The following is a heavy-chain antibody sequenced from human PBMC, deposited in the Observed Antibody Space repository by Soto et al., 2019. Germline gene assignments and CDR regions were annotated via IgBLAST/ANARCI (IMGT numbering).Heavy chain of an antibody. Sequence: ASVKVSCKASGYTFTSYGISWVRQAPGQGLERMGWISAYNGNTNYAQKLQGRVTMTTDTSTSTAYMELRSLRSDDTAVYYCARDWGNYDILTGYRNDDNDAFDIWGQGTMVTVSS. J-gene: IGHJ3*02. D-gene: IGHD3-9*01. CDR3: ARDWGNYDILTGYRNDDNDAFDI. CDR2: ISAYNGNT. V-gene: IGHV1-18*01. CDR1: GYTFTSYG.